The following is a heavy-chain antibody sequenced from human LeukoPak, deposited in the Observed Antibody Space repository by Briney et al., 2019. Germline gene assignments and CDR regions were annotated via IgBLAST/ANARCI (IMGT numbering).Heavy chain of an antibody. CDR3: AREEHCSGGSCYAFDY. CDR2: INPNSGGT. V-gene: IGHV1-2*02. Sequence: GASVKVSCKASGYTFTGYYMHWVRQAPGQGLEWMGWINPNSGGTNYAQKFQGRVTMTRDTSISTAHMELSRLRSDDTAVYYCAREEHCSGGSCYAFDYWGQGTLVTVSS. D-gene: IGHD2-15*01. J-gene: IGHJ4*02. CDR1: GYTFTGYY.